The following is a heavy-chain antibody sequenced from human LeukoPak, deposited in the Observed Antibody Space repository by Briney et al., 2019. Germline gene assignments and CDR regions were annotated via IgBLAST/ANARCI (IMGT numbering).Heavy chain of an antibody. CDR3: ARTVTTHPIYHYYLDV. V-gene: IGHV1-18*01. Sequence: VASVKVSCKASGYTFTSYGISWVRQAPGQGLEWMGWISAYNGNTNYAQKLQGRVTMTTDTSTSTAYMELRSLRSDDTAVYYCARTVTTHPIYHYYLDVLGKGTTVTVSS. D-gene: IGHD4-17*01. J-gene: IGHJ6*03. CDR1: GYTFTSYG. CDR2: ISAYNGNT.